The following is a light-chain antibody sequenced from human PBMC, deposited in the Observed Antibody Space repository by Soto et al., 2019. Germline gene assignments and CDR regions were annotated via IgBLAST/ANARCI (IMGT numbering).Light chain of an antibody. J-gene: IGLJ3*02. V-gene: IGLV2-23*01. CDR3: CSYAGSSTPWV. Sequence: QSALTQPASVSGSPGQSXXIXCTGTSSDVGSYNLVSWYQQHPGKAPKLMIYEGSKRPSGVSNRFSGSKSGNTASLTISGLQAEDEADYYCCSYAGSSTPWVFGGGTKLTVL. CDR2: EGS. CDR1: SSDVGSYNL.